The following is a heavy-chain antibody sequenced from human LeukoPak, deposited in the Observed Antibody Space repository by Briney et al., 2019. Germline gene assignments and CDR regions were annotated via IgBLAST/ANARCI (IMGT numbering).Heavy chain of an antibody. J-gene: IGHJ6*01. V-gene: IGHV3-21*01. Sequence: PGGSLRLSCAASGFTFSSYNMNWVRQAPGKGLEWVSSISSSSSYIYYADSVKGRFTISRDNAKNSLYLQMNSLRAEDTAVYYCAREAAYVYYYGMDVWGQGTTVTVSS. D-gene: IGHD3-16*01. CDR3: AREAAYVYYYGMDV. CDR1: GFTFSSYN. CDR2: ISSSSSYI.